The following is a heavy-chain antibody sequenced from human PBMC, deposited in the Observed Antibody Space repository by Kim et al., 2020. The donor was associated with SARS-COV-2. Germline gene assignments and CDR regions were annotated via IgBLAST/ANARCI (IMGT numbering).Heavy chain of an antibody. CDR1: GGTFSSYA. J-gene: IGHJ4*02. CDR3: ARTRTYYYGSGSYDFDY. V-gene: IGHV1-69*10. D-gene: IGHD3-10*01. CDR2: IIPILGIA. Sequence: SVKVSCKASGGTFSSYAISWVRQAPRQGLEWMGRIIPILGIANYAQKFQGRVTITADKSTSTAYMELSSLRSEDTAVYYCARTRTYYYGSGSYDFDYWGQGTLVTVSS.